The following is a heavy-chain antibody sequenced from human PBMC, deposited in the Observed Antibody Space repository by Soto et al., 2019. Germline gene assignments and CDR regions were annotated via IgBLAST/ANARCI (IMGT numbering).Heavy chain of an antibody. CDR3: ARVMAAMQNWLDP. CDR2: IYHTGTT. D-gene: IGHD2-2*01. Sequence: QVQLQESGPGLVKPSQTLSLTCTVSGGSISNVGDFWSWIRQPPGKGLEWIGFIYHTGTTYYNSSLRSRFSISIDTSKSQYSLKLNSVTAADTAVYYCARVMAAMQNWLDPWGQVTLVNVSP. J-gene: IGHJ5*02. V-gene: IGHV4-30-4*01. CDR1: GGSISNVGDF.